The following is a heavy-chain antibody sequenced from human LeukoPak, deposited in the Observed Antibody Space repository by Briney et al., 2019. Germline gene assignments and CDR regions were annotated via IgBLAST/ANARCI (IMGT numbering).Heavy chain of an antibody. CDR3: ARTSSSYDFWSRTHFDY. V-gene: IGHV1-18*01. J-gene: IGHJ4*02. CDR1: GYTFTSYG. Sequence: EASVTVSCKASGYTFTSYGISWVRQAPGQGLDWMGWISAYNGNTNYAQKLQGRVTMTTDTSTSTAYMELRSLRSDDTAVYYCARTSSSYDFWSRTHFDYWGQGTLVTVSS. CDR2: ISAYNGNT. D-gene: IGHD3-3*01.